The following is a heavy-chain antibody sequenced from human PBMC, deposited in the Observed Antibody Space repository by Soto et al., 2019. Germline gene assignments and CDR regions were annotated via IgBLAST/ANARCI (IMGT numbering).Heavy chain of an antibody. CDR3: ASANRPMYYDILTHFDY. J-gene: IGHJ4*02. CDR1: GYTFTSYA. D-gene: IGHD3-9*01. CDR2: IIPIFGTA. Sequence: SVKVSCKASGYTFTSYAISWVRQAPGQGLEWMGGIIPIFGTANYAQKIQGIVTITADESTSTAYLELSSLRSEDTAVYYCASANRPMYYDILTHFDYWGQGTLVTVSS. V-gene: IGHV1-69*13.